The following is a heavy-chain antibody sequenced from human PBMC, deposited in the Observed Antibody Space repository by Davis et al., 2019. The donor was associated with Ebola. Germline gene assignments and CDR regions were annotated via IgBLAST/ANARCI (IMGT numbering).Heavy chain of an antibody. V-gene: IGHV3-73*01. Sequence: PGGSLRLFCTASGFTFSDSPIHWVRQASGKGLEWVGRVRNQRANYATAYGASVQGRFTISSDDSKNKVSLYMNRLTTEEAALYYCVKCYGDCLNFDHWGQGALVTVSS. CDR1: GFTFSDSP. CDR2: VRNQRANYAT. D-gene: IGHD2-21*01. CDR3: VKCYGDCLNFDH. J-gene: IGHJ4*02.